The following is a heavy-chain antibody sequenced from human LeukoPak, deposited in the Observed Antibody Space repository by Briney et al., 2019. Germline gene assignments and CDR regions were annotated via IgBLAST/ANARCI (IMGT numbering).Heavy chain of an antibody. J-gene: IGHJ4*02. D-gene: IGHD1-26*01. CDR2: ISAYNGNT. V-gene: IGHV1-18*01. CDR3: ARAGVGATPIDY. CDR1: GYAFTGYD. Sequence: ASVKVSCKASGYAFTGYDIIWVRQAPGQGLEWMGWISAYNGNTYYAQKLQGRVTMTTDTSTSTAYMELRSLRSDDTAVYYCARAGVGATPIDYWGQGTLVTVSS.